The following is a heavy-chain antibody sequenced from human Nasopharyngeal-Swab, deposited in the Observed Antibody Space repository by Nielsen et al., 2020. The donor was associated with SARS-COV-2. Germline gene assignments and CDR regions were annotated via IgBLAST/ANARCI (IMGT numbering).Heavy chain of an antibody. V-gene: IGHV1-46*02. J-gene: IGHJ5*02. D-gene: IGHD2-2*01. CDR3: ARDQGFTSSYWFDP. CDR2: ISPSGGTT. Sequence: ASVKVSCKASGYTFNKSYIHWVRQAPGQGLEWMGIISPSGGTTTYAQKFQGRVTMTTDTSTSTAYMELRSLTSDDTAVYYCARDQGFTSSYWFDPWGQGTLVTVSS. CDR1: GYTFNKSY.